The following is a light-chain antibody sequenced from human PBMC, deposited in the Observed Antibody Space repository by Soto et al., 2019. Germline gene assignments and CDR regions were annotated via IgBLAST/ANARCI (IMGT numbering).Light chain of an antibody. CDR2: EVS. J-gene: IGLJ1*01. CDR1: SSDVGAYNS. Sequence: QSALTQPASVSGSPGQSITISCTGTSSDVGAYNSVSWYQQHPGKAPKLVIYEVSNRPSGVSNRFSGSKSGNTASLTISGLQAEDEADYYCSSYTSSSTRVFGSGTKVTVL. CDR3: SSYTSSSTRV. V-gene: IGLV2-14*01.